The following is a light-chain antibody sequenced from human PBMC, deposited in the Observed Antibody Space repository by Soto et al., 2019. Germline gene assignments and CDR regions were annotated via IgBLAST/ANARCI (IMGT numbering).Light chain of an antibody. CDR3: SSYTRSRTHV. Sequence: QSALTQPASGSGSPGQSITISCTGTSSDVGGYNYVSWYQQHPGKAPKLMIYEVSNRPSGVSNRFSGSKSGNTASLTISGLQAEDEADYYCSSYTRSRTHVFGTGNK. J-gene: IGLJ1*01. CDR1: SSDVGGYNY. CDR2: EVS. V-gene: IGLV2-14*01.